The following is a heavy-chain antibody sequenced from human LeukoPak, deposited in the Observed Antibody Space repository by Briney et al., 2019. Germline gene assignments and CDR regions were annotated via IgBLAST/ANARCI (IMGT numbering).Heavy chain of an antibody. CDR1: GFSFNSYT. CDR3: VRDVSRRIGMDV. J-gene: IGHJ6*02. Sequence: PGGSLRLSCLASGFSFNSYTMNWVREAPGEGLEWVSTISLVRSYTWYAESVKGRFTISRDNPKNSLYLQMDSLRAEDTAVYYCVRDVSRRIGMDVWGQGTTVTVPS. V-gene: IGHV3-21*01. D-gene: IGHD2/OR15-2a*01. CDR2: ISLVRSYT.